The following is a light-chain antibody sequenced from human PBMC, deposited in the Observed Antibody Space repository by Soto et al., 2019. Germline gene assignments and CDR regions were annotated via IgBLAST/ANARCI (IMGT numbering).Light chain of an antibody. CDR3: QQLNNYPRT. CDR1: QSVSTW. V-gene: IGKV1-5*01. J-gene: IGKJ1*01. Sequence: DIQMTQSPSTLSASVGDTVTITCRASQSVSTWLAWYQQTPGKAPKLLIYVASTLQSGVPSRFSGSGSGTEFTLTISSLQPEDFATYYCQQLNNYPRTFGQGTKVDIK. CDR2: VAS.